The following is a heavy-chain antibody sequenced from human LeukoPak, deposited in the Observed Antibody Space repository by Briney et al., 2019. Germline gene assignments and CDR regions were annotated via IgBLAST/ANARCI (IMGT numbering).Heavy chain of an antibody. J-gene: IGHJ3*02. CDR2: INSDGSST. D-gene: IGHD5-18*01. Sequence: GGSLRLSCAASGFTFSSYWMHWLRQAPGKGLVWASRINSDGSSTSYADSVKGRFTISRDNAKNTLYLQMNSLRAEDTAVYYCARERGYGYGYDDAFDIWGQGTMVTVSS. CDR3: ARERGYGYGYDDAFDI. CDR1: GFTFSSYW. V-gene: IGHV3-74*01.